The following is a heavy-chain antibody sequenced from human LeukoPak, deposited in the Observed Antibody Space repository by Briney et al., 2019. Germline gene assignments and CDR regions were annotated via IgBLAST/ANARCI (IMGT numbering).Heavy chain of an antibody. Sequence: ASVKVSCKASGYTFTGYYMHWVRQAPGQGLEWMGWINPNSGGTNYAQKFQGRVTMTRNTSISTAYMELSSLRSEDTAVYYCARGRLSRTYYYGSGGPDWFDPWGQGTLVTVSS. CDR2: INPNSGGT. CDR1: GYTFTGYY. V-gene: IGHV1-2*02. J-gene: IGHJ5*02. D-gene: IGHD3-10*01. CDR3: ARGRLSRTYYYGSGGPDWFDP.